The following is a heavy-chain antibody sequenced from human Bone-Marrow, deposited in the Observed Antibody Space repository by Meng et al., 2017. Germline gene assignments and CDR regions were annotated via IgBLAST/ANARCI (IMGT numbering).Heavy chain of an antibody. CDR3: ARVGGATSFFI. CDR1: GFTFSDHY. V-gene: IGHV3-72*01. Sequence: GGSLRLSCAASGFTFSDHYMDWVRQAPGKGLEWVGRTRNKANSYTTEYAASVKDRFTISRDDSKHSLYLQMNSLKTEDTAVYYCARVGGATSFFIWGQGTLVTVSS. CDR2: TRNKANSYTT. D-gene: IGHD1-26*01. J-gene: IGHJ4*02.